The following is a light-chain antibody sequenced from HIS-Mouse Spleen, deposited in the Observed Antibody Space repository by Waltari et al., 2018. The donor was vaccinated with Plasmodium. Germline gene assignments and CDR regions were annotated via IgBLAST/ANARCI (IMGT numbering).Light chain of an antibody. V-gene: IGKV1-39*01. J-gene: IGKJ1*01. CDR3: QQNYNTWT. CDR1: QSISSY. CDR2: AAS. Sequence: DIQMTQSRSSLSASVGDRVTITCRASQSISSYLNWYQQKPGKAPKLLIYAASSLQSGVPSRFRGSGSGTDFTLTISSLQPEDFATYYCQQNYNTWTFGQGTKVEIK.